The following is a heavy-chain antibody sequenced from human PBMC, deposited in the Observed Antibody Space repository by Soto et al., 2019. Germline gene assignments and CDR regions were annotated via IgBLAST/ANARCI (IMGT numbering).Heavy chain of an antibody. CDR3: ARVRVSSSCGWFDP. V-gene: IGHV4-30-4*01. CDR1: CGSIISGDYY. J-gene: IGHJ5*02. D-gene: IGHD6-13*01. Sequence: SETLSLTCTFSCGSIISGDYYWSWIRQPPGKGLEWIGYIYYSGSTYYNPSLKSRVTISVDTSKNQFSLKLSSVTAADTAVYYCARVRVSSSCGWFDPWGQGTLVTVSS. CDR2: IYYSGST.